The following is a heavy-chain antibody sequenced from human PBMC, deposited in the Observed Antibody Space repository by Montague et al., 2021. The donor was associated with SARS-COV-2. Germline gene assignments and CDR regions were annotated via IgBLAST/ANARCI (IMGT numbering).Heavy chain of an antibody. V-gene: IGHV4-59*01. CDR1: GGSISSYY. J-gene: IGHJ6*02. CDR2: IYYSGST. CDR3: ARDTLGDYYYYGMDV. Sequence: SETLSLTCTVSGGSISSYYWSWIRQPPGKGLEWIGYIYYSGSTNYNPSLKSRVTISVDASKNQFSLKLSSVTAADTAVYYCARDTLGDYYYYGMDVWGQGTTVTVSS.